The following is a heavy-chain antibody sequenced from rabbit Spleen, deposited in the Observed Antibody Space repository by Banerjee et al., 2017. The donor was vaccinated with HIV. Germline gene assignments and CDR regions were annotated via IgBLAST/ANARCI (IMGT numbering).Heavy chain of an antibody. CDR3: ARDLDTTTTYYAAYNL. J-gene: IGHJ4*01. CDR2: IYAGSSGST. CDR1: GFSFSNSYW. Sequence: QEQLVESGGGLVQPGGSLTLTCTASGFSFSNSYWMCWVRQAPGKGLEWIGCIYAGSSGSTYYASWAKGRFTISKTSSTTVTLQLNSLTAADTATYFCARDLDTTTTYYAAYNLWGPGTLVTVS. V-gene: IGHV1S45*01. D-gene: IGHD1-1*01.